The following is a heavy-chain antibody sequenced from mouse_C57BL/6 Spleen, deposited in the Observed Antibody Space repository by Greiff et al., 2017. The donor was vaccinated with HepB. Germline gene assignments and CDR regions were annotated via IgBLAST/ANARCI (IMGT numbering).Heavy chain of an antibody. Sequence: DVKLVESGGGLVQSGRSLRLSCATSGFTFSDFYMEWVRQAPGKGLEWIAASRTKANDYTTEYSASVKGRFIVSRDTSQSILYLQMNALRAEDTAIYYCARDAPAMDYWGQGTSVTVSS. CDR3: ARDAPAMDY. CDR2: SRTKANDYTT. V-gene: IGHV7-1*01. J-gene: IGHJ4*01. CDR1: GFTFSDFY.